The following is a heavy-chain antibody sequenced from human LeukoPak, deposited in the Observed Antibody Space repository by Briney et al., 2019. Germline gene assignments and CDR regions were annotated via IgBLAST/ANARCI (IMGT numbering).Heavy chain of an antibody. J-gene: IGHJ4*02. D-gene: IGHD3-22*01. CDR1: GFIFSNYG. Sequence: GGSLRLSCAASGFIFSNYGMHWVRQAPGRGLEWVAVISYDGSNKYYADSVKGRFTISRDNSKNTLYLQMNSLRAEDTAVYYCAKKGSPYYDTAHLDNWGQGTLVTVSS. CDR2: ISYDGSNK. CDR3: AKKGSPYYDTAHLDN. V-gene: IGHV3-30*18.